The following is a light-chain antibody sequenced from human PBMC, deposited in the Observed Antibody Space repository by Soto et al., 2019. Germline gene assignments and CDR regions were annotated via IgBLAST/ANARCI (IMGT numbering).Light chain of an antibody. V-gene: IGLV2-14*01. CDR2: EVS. CDR1: SSDTAGYNY. J-gene: IGLJ1*01. CDR3: GSDTSGKSPLDV. Sequence: QSALTQPASVSGSPGQSITISFTGTSSDTAGYNYVSWYQQHPAEAHKLMIYEVSNRTSGVYNRFSGSQSGNTASLTIAGLQAEDEANYYCGSDTSGKSPLDVFGTGSKLTVL.